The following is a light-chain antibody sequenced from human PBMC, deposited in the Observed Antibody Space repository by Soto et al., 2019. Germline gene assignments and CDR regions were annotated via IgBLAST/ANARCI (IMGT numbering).Light chain of an antibody. V-gene: IGLV1-40*01. J-gene: IGLJ1*01. Sequence: QSVLTQPPSVSGAPGQRVTISCTGSSSNIGAGYDVHWYQQLPGTAPKLLIYANNNRPSGVPDRFSGSKSGTSASLAITGLQAEDDADYYCQSYDNSLSGLYVFGTGTKLTVL. CDR1: SSNIGAGYD. CDR3: QSYDNSLSGLYV. CDR2: ANN.